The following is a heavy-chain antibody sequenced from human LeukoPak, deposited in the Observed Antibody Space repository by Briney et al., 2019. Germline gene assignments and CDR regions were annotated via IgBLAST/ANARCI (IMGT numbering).Heavy chain of an antibody. CDR3: AKAPVTSCRGAFCYPFDY. J-gene: IGHJ4*02. D-gene: IGHD2-15*01. CDR1: GFTFSDYY. Sequence: GGSLRLSCAASGFTFSDYYMSWIRQAPGKGLEWVSYISSSGSTIYYAASVRGRFTISRDTSRSTLYLQMNSLRAEDAAVYYCAKAPVTSCRGAFCYPFDYWGQGTLVTVSS. V-gene: IGHV3-11*01. CDR2: ISSSGSTI.